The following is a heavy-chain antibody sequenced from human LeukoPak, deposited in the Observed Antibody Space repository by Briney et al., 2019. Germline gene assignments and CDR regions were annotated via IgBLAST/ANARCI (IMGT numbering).Heavy chain of an antibody. CDR3: ARAFGWQLARSPFDY. CDR2: INGGNGNT. D-gene: IGHD6-6*01. J-gene: IGHJ4*02. Sequence: GASVKVSCKASGYTFTSYPMHWVRQAPGQRLEWMGWINGGNGNTKYSQKFQGRVTITRDTSATTAYMELSSLRSEDTAVYYCARAFGWQLARSPFDYWGQGTLVTVSS. CDR1: GYTFTSYP. V-gene: IGHV1-3*01.